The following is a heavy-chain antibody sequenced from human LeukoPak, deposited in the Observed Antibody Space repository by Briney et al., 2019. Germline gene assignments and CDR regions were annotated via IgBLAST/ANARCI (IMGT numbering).Heavy chain of an antibody. D-gene: IGHD3-22*01. V-gene: IGHV4-61*02. CDR2: IYTSGST. Sequence: PSQTLSLTCTVSGGSISSGSYYWSWIRQPAGKGLEWIGRIYTSGSTNHNPSLKSRVTISVDTSKNQFSLKLSSVTAADTAVYYCAREVITTHDAFDIWGQGTMVTVSS. CDR1: GGSISSGSYY. J-gene: IGHJ3*02. CDR3: AREVITTHDAFDI.